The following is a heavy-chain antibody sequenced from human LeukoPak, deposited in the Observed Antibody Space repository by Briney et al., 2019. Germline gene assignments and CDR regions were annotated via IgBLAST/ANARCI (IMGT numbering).Heavy chain of an antibody. Sequence: GGSLRLSCAASGFTFSSYAMHWVRQAPGKGLEWVAVISYDGSNKYYADSVKGRFTISRDNSKDTLYLQMNSLRAEDTAVYYCARVVGYYDSSADYDVVDYWGQGTLVTVSS. V-gene: IGHV3-30-3*01. CDR3: ARVVGYYDSSADYDVVDY. CDR2: ISYDGSNK. J-gene: IGHJ4*02. D-gene: IGHD3-22*01. CDR1: GFTFSSYA.